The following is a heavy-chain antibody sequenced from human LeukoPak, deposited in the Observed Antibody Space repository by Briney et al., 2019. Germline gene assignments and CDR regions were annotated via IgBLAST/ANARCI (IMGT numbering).Heavy chain of an antibody. CDR3: ATHGCSELRYFDRSTNE. D-gene: IGHD3-9*01. J-gene: IGHJ4*02. CDR2: IKEDGSEK. V-gene: IGHV3-7*01. CDR1: GFTFSSYG. Sequence: GGSLRLSCAASGFTFSSYGMHWVRQAPGKGLEWVANIKEDGSEKYYVDSVKGRFTISRDNAKKSLYLQMDSLRAEDTAVYYCATHGCSELRYFDRSTNEWGQGTLVTVSS.